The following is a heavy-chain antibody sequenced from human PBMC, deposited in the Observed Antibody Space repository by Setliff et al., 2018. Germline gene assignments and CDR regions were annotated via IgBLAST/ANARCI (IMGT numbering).Heavy chain of an antibody. J-gene: IGHJ4*02. CDR1: GGSISDIGYY. CDR2: IYYRGST. Sequence: PSETLSLTCTVSGGSISDIGYYWGWIRQSPGKGLEWIASIYYRGSTSYNSSLKSRVSISVDTSKNQFSLNLNSVTAADTAVYYCATLTGDRGVDYWGQGRLVTVSS. CDR3: ATLTGDRGVDY. D-gene: IGHD7-27*01. V-gene: IGHV4-39*01.